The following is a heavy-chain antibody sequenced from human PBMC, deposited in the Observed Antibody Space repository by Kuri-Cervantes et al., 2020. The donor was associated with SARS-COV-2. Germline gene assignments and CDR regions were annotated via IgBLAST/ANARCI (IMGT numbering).Heavy chain of an antibody. CDR1: GGSISSYY. Sequence: SETLSLTCTASGGSISSYYWSWIRQPPGKGLEWIGYIYYSGSTNYNPSLKSRVTISVDTSKNQFSLKLSSVTAADTAVYYCARAPDYYDFWSGYYRNWFDPWGQGTLVTVSS. CDR2: IYYSGST. J-gene: IGHJ5*02. V-gene: IGHV4-59*01. CDR3: ARAPDYYDFWSGYYRNWFDP. D-gene: IGHD3-3*01.